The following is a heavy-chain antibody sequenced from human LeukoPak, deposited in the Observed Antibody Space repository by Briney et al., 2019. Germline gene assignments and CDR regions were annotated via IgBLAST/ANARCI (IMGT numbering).Heavy chain of an antibody. CDR2: INYSGST. Sequence: SETLSLTCTVSGGSIISNSYYWGWIRQPPGKGLEWIGSINYSGSTYYNPSLKSPVTISVDTSKNQFSLKLSSVTAADTAVYYCARRRQLGDYYYYGMDAWGQGTTVTVSS. D-gene: IGHD6-6*01. CDR1: GGSIISNSYY. V-gene: IGHV4-39*01. J-gene: IGHJ6*02. CDR3: ARRRQLGDYYYYGMDA.